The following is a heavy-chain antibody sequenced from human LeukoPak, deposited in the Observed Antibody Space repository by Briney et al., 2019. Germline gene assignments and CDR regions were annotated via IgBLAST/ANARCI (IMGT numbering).Heavy chain of an antibody. CDR2: IYYTGST. CDR3: ARATYGDYYFDY. CDR1: GGSISSYY. J-gene: IGHJ4*02. D-gene: IGHD4-17*01. Sequence: SETLSLTCTVPGGSISSYYWSWIRQPPGKGLEWIGYIYYTGSTNYNPSLKSRVTISVDTSKNQFSLKLSSVTAADTAVYYCARATYGDYYFDYWGQGTLVTVSS. V-gene: IGHV4-59*01.